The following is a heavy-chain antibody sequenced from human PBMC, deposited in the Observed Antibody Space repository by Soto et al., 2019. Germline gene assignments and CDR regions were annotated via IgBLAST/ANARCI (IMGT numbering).Heavy chain of an antibody. V-gene: IGHV4-34*01. CDR2: INHSGST. CDR1: GGSISSYY. D-gene: IGHD1-26*01. CDR3: ARGVSRGSYYYYGMDV. Sequence: PSETLSLTCTVSGGSISSYYWSWIRQPPGKGLEWIGEINHSGSTNYNPSLKSRVTISVDTSKNQFSLKLSSVTAADTAVYYCARGVSRGSYYYYGMDVWGQGTTVTVSS. J-gene: IGHJ6*02.